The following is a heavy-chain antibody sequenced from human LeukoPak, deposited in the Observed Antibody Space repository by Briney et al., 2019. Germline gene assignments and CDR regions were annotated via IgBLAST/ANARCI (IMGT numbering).Heavy chain of an antibody. V-gene: IGHV4-59*01. CDR3: ARDNGDYVYYFDY. CDR1: GGSISSYY. J-gene: IGHJ4*02. D-gene: IGHD4-17*01. Sequence: PSETLSLTCTVSGGSISSYYWSWIRQPPGKGLEWIGYTYYSGSTNYNPSLKSRVTISVDTSKNQFSLKLSSVTAADTAVYYCARDNGDYVYYFDYWGQGTLVTVSS. CDR2: TYYSGST.